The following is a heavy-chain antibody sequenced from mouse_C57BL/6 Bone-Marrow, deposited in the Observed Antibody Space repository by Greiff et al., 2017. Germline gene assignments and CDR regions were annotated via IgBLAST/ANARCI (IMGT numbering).Heavy chain of an antibody. D-gene: IGHD2-2*01. CDR3: ASPMVTTGGYYYAMDY. Sequence: EVKLVESGGDLVKPGGSLKLSCAASGFTFSSYGMSWVRQTPDKRLEWVATISSGGSYTYYPDSVKGRFTISRDNAKNTLYLQMSSLISEDTAMYDCASPMVTTGGYYYAMDYWGQGTSVTVSS. V-gene: IGHV5-6*02. CDR1: GFTFSSYG. J-gene: IGHJ4*01. CDR2: ISSGGSYT.